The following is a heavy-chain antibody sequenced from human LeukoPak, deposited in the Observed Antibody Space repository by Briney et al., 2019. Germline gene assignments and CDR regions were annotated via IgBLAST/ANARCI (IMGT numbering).Heavy chain of an antibody. D-gene: IGHD5-18*01. CDR2: MNPNSGNT. CDR1: GYTFTSYD. J-gene: IGHJ4*02. Sequence: ASVTVSCKASGYTFTSYDINWVRQATGQGLEWMGWMNPNSGNTGYAQKFQGRVTMTRNTSISTAYMELSSLRSEDTAVYYCAKDYREAMAREFDYWGQGTLVTVSS. V-gene: IGHV1-8*01. CDR3: AKDYREAMAREFDY.